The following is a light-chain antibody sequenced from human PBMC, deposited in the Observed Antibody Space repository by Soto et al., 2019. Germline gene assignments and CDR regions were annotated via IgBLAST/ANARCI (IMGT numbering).Light chain of an antibody. CDR2: AAS. V-gene: IGKV1-8*01. J-gene: IGKJ2*01. CDR3: QQYYSYSYT. CDR1: QGISSY. Sequence: AIRMTQSPSSLSASTGDRVTITCRASQGISSYLAWYQQKPGKAPNLLIYAASTVQSGVPSRFSGSGSGTDFTLTISCLQSEDFATYYCQQYYSYSYTFGQGTKLEIK.